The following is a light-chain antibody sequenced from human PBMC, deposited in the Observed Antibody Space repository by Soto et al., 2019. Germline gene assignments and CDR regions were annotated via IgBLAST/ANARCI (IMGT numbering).Light chain of an antibody. CDR2: GNS. Sequence: VLTQPPSVSGAPGQRVTISCTGSSSNIGAGYDVHWYQQLPGTAPKLLIYGNSNRPSGVPDRFSGSKSGTSASLAITGLQAEDEADYYCQSYDSSLRVVFGGGTKLTVL. CDR3: QSYDSSLRVV. CDR1: SSNIGAGYD. J-gene: IGLJ2*01. V-gene: IGLV1-40*01.